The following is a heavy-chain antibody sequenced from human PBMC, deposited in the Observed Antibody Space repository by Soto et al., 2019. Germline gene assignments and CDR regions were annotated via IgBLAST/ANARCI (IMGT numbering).Heavy chain of an antibody. CDR3: AREGVAFGGVWGGGMDV. V-gene: IGHV4-31*03. Sequence: QVQLQESGPGLVKPSQTLSLTCTVSGGSISSGGYYWSWIRQHPGKGLEWIGYIYYSGSTYYNPSLKSRGTISVDPSKNQFSLKLSSVTAADTAVYYCAREGVAFGGVWGGGMDVWGQGTTVTVSS. CDR1: GGSISSGGYY. D-gene: IGHD3-16*01. J-gene: IGHJ6*02. CDR2: IYYSGST.